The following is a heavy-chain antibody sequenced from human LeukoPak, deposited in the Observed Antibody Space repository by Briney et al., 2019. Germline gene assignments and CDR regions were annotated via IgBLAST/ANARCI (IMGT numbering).Heavy chain of an antibody. D-gene: IGHD6-6*01. CDR3: NTDHTDIGRYIGSVGTGVF. CDR1: GFTFSVAW. V-gene: IGHV3-15*01. J-gene: IGHJ4*02. CDR2: IQSKGDGETT. Sequence: GGSLRLSCAASGFTFSVAWMSWGRQAPGKGLEWVGHIQSKGDGETTDYGAAVKGRFTISRDDSKDTLYLQMNNLQTDDTAVYYCNTDHTDIGRYIGSVGTGVFWGQGTLATVSS.